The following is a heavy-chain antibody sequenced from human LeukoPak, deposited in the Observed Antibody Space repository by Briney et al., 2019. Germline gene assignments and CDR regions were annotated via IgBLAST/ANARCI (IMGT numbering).Heavy chain of an antibody. Sequence: GGSLRLSCAASGFTFSSYWMSWVRQAPGKGLGWVANIKQDGGETFYVDSVKGRFTISRDNAKNSLYLQMNSLRAEDTAVYYCAREDHSNYNYWGQGTLVTVSS. D-gene: IGHD4-11*01. CDR2: IKQDGGET. CDR3: AREDHSNYNY. J-gene: IGHJ4*02. V-gene: IGHV3-7*01. CDR1: GFTFSSYW.